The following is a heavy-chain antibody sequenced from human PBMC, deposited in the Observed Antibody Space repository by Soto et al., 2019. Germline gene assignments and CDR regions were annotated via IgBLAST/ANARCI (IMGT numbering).Heavy chain of an antibody. CDR2: ISGSGGST. J-gene: IGHJ6*02. CDR1: GFTFSSYA. D-gene: IGHD1-7*01. V-gene: IGHV3-23*01. CDR3: AKLNVTGTTSAYYYYYGMDV. Sequence: PGESLKISCAASGFTFSSYAMSWFRQAPGKGLEWVSAISGSGGSTYYADSVKGRFTISRDNSKNTLYLQMNSLRAEDTAVYYCAKLNVTGTTSAYYYYYGMDVWGQGTTVTVSS.